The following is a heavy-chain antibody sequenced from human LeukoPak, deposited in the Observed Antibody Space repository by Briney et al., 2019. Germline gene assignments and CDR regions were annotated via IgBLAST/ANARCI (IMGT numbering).Heavy chain of an antibody. J-gene: IGHJ5*02. CDR3: AKDMVQWLAEGWFDP. CDR1: GFSFDDYA. V-gene: IGHV3-9*01. CDR2: ISWNSGSI. Sequence: GRSLRLSCAASGFSFDDYAMHWVRQAPGKGLEWVSGISWNSGSIGYADSVKGRFTISRDNAKNSLYLQMNSLRAEVTALYYCAKDMVQWLAEGWFDPWGQGTLVTVSS. D-gene: IGHD6-19*01.